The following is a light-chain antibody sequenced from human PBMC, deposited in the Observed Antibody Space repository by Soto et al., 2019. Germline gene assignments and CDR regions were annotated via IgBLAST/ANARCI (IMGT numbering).Light chain of an antibody. Sequence: DIPMTQSPSSLSASVGDSVTITCRASQSINIYLSWYQQKPGKAPKLLINVASTLQGGVPSRFSGSGSGTDFTLAISSLQPEDSATYDCQQSFSTPQTFGGGTRVEIK. CDR3: QQSFSTPQT. V-gene: IGKV1-39*01. J-gene: IGKJ4*01. CDR2: VAS. CDR1: QSINIY.